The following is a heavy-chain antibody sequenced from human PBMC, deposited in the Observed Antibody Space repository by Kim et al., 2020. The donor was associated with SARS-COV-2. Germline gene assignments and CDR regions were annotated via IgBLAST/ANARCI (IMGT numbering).Heavy chain of an antibody. CDR2: ISGSGGST. V-gene: IGHV3-23*01. Sequence: GGSLRLSCAASGFTFSSYAMSWVRQAPGKGLEWVSAISGSGGSTYYADSVKGRFTISRDNSKNTLYLQMNSLRAEDTAVYYCAKDFGITIFGVVGDGMDVWGQGTTVTVSS. CDR1: GFTFSSYA. D-gene: IGHD3-3*01. CDR3: AKDFGITIFGVVGDGMDV. J-gene: IGHJ6*02.